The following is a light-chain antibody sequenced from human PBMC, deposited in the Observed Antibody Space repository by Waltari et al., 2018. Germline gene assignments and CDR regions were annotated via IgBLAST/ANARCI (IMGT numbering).Light chain of an antibody. J-gene: IGKJ2*01. CDR1: QSVLFSSNNDNY. V-gene: IGKV4-1*01. Sequence: DIVMTQSPDSLAVSLGERATINCKSSQSVLFSSNNDNYLAWYQQKPGQPPKLLIYWASIRESWVPDRFSGSGSGTDFTLTISSLQAEDVAVYYCQQYYNTPYTFGQGTKLEIK. CDR3: QQYYNTPYT. CDR2: WAS.